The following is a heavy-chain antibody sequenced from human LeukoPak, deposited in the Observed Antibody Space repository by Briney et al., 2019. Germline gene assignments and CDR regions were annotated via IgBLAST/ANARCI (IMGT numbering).Heavy chain of an antibody. D-gene: IGHD3-9*01. V-gene: IGHV3-48*03. Sequence: GGSLRLSCAASRFTFSSYEMNWVRQAPGKGLEWVSYISSSGSTIYYADSVKGRFTISRDNAKNSLYLQMNSLRAEDTAVYYCASPGGDYDILTGQIDYWGQGTLVTVSS. CDR1: RFTFSSYE. CDR3: ASPGGDYDILTGQIDY. CDR2: ISSSGSTI. J-gene: IGHJ4*02.